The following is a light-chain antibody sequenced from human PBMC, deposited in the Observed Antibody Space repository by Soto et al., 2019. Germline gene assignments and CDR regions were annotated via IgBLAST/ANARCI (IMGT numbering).Light chain of an antibody. CDR1: SSNIGSNT. CDR3: VAWDDSLNGYVV. J-gene: IGLJ2*01. Sequence: QSALTQPPSASRTPGQIVTISCSVSSSNIGSNTVNWYQQPPGTAPKLVIYSNNQRPSGVPDRFSGSKSGTSASLAISGLQSEDEADYYCVAWDDSLNGYVVFGGGTKVTVL. CDR2: SNN. V-gene: IGLV1-44*01.